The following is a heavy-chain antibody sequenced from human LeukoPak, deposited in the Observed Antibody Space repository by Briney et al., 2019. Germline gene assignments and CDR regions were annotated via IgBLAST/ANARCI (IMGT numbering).Heavy chain of an antibody. CDR1: GYTFTSYY. CDR2: INPSGGGT. V-gene: IGHV1-46*01. CDR3: ARDPRGRDYFDY. J-gene: IGHJ4*02. Sequence: ASVKVSCKASGYTFTSYYMHWVRHAPGQGLEWMGIINPSGGGTSYAQKFQGRVTMTRDTSTSTVYMELSSLRSEDTAVYYCARDPRGRDYFDYWGQGTLVTVSS.